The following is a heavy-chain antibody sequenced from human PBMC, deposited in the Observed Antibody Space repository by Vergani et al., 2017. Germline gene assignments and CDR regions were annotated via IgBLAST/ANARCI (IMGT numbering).Heavy chain of an antibody. CDR3: ARDRGGSYDFWSGYYNPDRRDNNYYGMDV. J-gene: IGHJ6*02. CDR2: ISAYNGNT. CDR1: GYTFTSYG. D-gene: IGHD3-3*01. V-gene: IGHV1-18*01. Sequence: QVQLVQSGAEVKKPGASVKVSCKASGYTFTSYGISWVRQAPGQGLEWMGWISAYNGNTNYAQKLQGRVTMTTDTSTSTAYMELSSLRSEDTAVYYCARDRGGSYDFWSGYYNPDRRDNNYYGMDVWGQGTTVTVSS.